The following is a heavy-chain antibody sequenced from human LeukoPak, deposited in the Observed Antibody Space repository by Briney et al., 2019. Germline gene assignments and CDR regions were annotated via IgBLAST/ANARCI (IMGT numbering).Heavy chain of an antibody. D-gene: IGHD6-19*01. CDR3: ARERGINSSGWYYAFDI. CDR2: INPNSGGT. CDR1: GYTFTGYY. Sequence: GASVKVSCKASGYTFTGYYMHWVRQAPGQGLEWMGWINPNSGGTNYAQKFQGRVTMTRDTSISTAYMELSRLRSDDTAVYYCARERGINSSGWYYAFDIWGQGTMVTVSS. J-gene: IGHJ3*02. V-gene: IGHV1-2*02.